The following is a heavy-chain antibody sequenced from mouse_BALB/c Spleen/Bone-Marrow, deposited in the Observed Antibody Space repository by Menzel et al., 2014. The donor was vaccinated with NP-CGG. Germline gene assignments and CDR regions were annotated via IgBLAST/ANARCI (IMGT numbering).Heavy chain of an antibody. CDR3: ARFSQLGLLAY. V-gene: IGHV1-69*01. Sequence: QVQLQQSGAELVMPGASVKMSCKASGHTFTDYWMHWVKQRPGQGLEWIGAIDTSDSYTSYNQKFKGKATLTVDESSNTAYMQLSSLASEDSALYYCARFSQLGLLAYWGQGTLVTVSA. CDR1: GHTFTDYW. J-gene: IGHJ3*01. D-gene: IGHD3-1*01. CDR2: IDTSDSYT.